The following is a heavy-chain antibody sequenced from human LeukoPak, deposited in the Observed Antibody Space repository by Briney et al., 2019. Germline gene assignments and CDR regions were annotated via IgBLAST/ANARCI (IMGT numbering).Heavy chain of an antibody. V-gene: IGHV3-7*01. CDR3: ARGYSQGLEGYFDF. J-gene: IGHJ4*02. CDR2: LKEDVSAR. D-gene: IGHD2-21*01. CDR1: GFSISSHW. Sequence: GGSLRLSCVASGFSISSHWMSWVRQAPGKGLEWVASLKEDVSARNLVDSVKGRFTISRDNAKNSLYLQMNSLRAEDTAVYYCARGYSQGLEGYFDFWGQGTLVTVSS.